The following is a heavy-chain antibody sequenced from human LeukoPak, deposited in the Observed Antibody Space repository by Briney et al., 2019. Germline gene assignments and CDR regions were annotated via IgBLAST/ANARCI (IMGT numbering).Heavy chain of an antibody. J-gene: IGHJ4*02. CDR2: IRGSGSST. CDR3: AKRERVGTTIGH. CDR1: GFTVSSYA. V-gene: IGHV3-23*01. Sequence: GGSLRLSCAASGFTVSSYAMSWVRQAPGKGLDWVSGIRGSGSSTYYADSVKGRFTISRDNSKNTLYLQMNSLRAGDTAVYYCAKRERVGTTIGHWGQGTLVTVSS. D-gene: IGHD1-26*01.